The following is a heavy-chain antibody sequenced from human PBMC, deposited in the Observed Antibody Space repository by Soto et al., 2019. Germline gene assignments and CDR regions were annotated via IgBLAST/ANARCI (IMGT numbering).Heavy chain of an antibody. CDR1: GDSVSSSSSA. CDR3: TGITWFRGMDV. Sequence: SQTLSLTCAISGDSVSSSSSAWNWIRQSPSRGLEWLGGTYYKSKWNTDYALSVKSRISINPDTSKNQVSLHLHSVTPEDTAVYYCTGITWFRGMDVWGQGTPVTSP. CDR2: TYYKSKWNT. D-gene: IGHD3-10*01. J-gene: IGHJ6*02. V-gene: IGHV6-1*01.